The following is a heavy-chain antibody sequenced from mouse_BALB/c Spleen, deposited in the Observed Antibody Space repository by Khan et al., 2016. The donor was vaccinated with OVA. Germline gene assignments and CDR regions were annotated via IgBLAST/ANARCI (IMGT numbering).Heavy chain of an antibody. J-gene: IGHJ1*01. CDR2: IDPANGNT. CDR1: GFNIKDTY. CDR3: ARRDNYWYFDV. V-gene: IGHV14-3*02. Sequence: VQLKQSGAELVKPGASVKLSCTASGFNIKDTYMHWVKHRPEQGLEWIGRIDPANGNTKYDPKFQGKATITADTSSNTAYLQLSSLTSEDTAVYYCARRDNYWYFDVWGAGTTVTVSS.